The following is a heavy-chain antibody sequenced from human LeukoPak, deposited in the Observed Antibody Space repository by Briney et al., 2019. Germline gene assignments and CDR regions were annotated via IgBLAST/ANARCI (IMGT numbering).Heavy chain of an antibody. V-gene: IGHV3-48*03. CDR3: ARVSPNTVTTLQYFDY. Sequence: GGSLRLSCAASGFTFSSYEMNWVRQAPGKGLEWVSYISSSGSTIYYADSVKGRFTISRDNAKNPLYLQMNSLRAEDTAVYYCARVSPNTVTTLQYFDYWGQGTLVTVSS. CDR2: ISSSGSTI. J-gene: IGHJ4*02. D-gene: IGHD4-17*01. CDR1: GFTFSSYE.